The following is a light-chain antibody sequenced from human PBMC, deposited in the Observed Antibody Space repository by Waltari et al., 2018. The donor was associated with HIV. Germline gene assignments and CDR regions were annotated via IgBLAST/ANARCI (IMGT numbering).Light chain of an antibody. CDR2: EVS. Sequence: QSALTQPASASGSPGQSITIPCTGTSSDVGSYTLVSWYQQHPGKAPKLMIYEVSKRPSGVSNRFSGSKSGNTASLTISGLQAEDEADYYCCSYAGSSTVVFGGGTKLTVL. J-gene: IGLJ2*01. CDR1: SSDVGSYTL. V-gene: IGLV2-23*02. CDR3: CSYAGSSTVV.